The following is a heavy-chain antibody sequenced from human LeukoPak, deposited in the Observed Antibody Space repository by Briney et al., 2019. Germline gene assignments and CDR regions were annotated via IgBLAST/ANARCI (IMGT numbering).Heavy chain of an antibody. CDR3: ARDREVVPAAMDNWFDP. CDR1: GFTFSSYN. J-gene: IGHJ5*02. CDR2: ISSSSSYI. V-gene: IGHV3-21*01. Sequence: GGSLRLSCAASGFTFSSYNMNWVRQAPGKGLEWVTSISSSSSYIYYADSVKGRFTISRDNAKNSLYLQMNSLRAEDTAVYYSARDREVVPAAMDNWFDPWGQGTLVTVSS. D-gene: IGHD2-2*01.